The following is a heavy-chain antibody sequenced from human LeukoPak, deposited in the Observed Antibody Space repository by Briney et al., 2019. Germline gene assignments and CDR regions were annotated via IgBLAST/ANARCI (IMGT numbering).Heavy chain of an antibody. D-gene: IGHD6-13*01. CDR1: GFTFSSYS. V-gene: IGHV3-21*01. J-gene: IGHJ5*02. CDR3: ARAIAAAGIDWFDP. CDR2: ISSSSSYI. Sequence: GGSLRLSCAASGFTFSSYSMNWVRQAPGKGLEWVSSISSSSSYIYYADSVKGRFTISRDNAKNSLYLQMNSLRAEDTAVYYCARAIAAAGIDWFDPWGQGTLVTVSS.